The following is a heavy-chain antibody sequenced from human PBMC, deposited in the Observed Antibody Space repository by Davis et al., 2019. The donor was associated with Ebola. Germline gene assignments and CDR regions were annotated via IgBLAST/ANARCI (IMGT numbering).Heavy chain of an antibody. D-gene: IGHD3-22*01. V-gene: IGHV1-2*06. CDR2: ITPTSGGT. CDR3: ARDIADGSGYYSPVGY. J-gene: IGHJ4*02. CDR1: VYTFLGYY. Sequence: ASVPVSFLSSVYTFLGYYMHWLRQAPGQGLAWMGRITPTSGGTNYAQKFQGRVTMTRDTSISTANMELSRLRSDETAGYYGARDIADGSGYYSPVGYWGQGTLVTVSS.